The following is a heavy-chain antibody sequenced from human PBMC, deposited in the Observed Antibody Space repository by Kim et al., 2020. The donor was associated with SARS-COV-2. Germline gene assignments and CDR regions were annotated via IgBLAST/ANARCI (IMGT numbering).Heavy chain of an antibody. Sequence: TLSLTCTVSGGSISSGGYYWSWIRQHPGKGLEWIGYIYYSGNTYYNPSLKSRVTISVDTSKNQFSLKLSSVTAADTAVYYCAREEGTTVSFDSWGQGTLVTVSS. CDR3: AREEGTTVSFDS. D-gene: IGHD4-17*01. CDR1: GGSISSGGYY. CDR2: IYYSGNT. J-gene: IGHJ4*02. V-gene: IGHV4-31*03.